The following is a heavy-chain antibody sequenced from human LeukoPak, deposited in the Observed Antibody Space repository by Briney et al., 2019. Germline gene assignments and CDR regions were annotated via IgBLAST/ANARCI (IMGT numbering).Heavy chain of an antibody. CDR3: ARDNGDYGFEKLY. J-gene: IGHJ4*02. CDR1: GYTFTGYY. Sequence: ASVKVSCKASGYTFTGYYMHWVRQAPGQGLEWMGWINPNSGGTNYAQKFQGRVTMTRDTSISTAYMELRSLRSDDTAVYYCARDNGDYGFEKLYWGQGTLVTVSS. CDR2: INPNSGGT. V-gene: IGHV1-2*02. D-gene: IGHD4-17*01.